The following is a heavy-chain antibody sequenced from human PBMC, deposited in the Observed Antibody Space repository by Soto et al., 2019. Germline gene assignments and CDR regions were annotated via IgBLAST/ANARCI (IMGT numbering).Heavy chain of an antibody. CDR3: TSTLTGLVVAATTWAYDI. J-gene: IGHJ3*02. Sequence: QGQLQRWGAGLLKPSETLSLTSAVYGGSFSGYYWSWIRQHPGKGLEWIGEINHSGSTKYNPSLKSRVSISVDTSKNQFSLKLSSVTAADTAVYYCTSTLTGLVVAATTWAYDIWGQGTMVTVSS. CDR2: INHSGST. CDR1: GGSFSGYY. V-gene: IGHV4-34*01. D-gene: IGHD2-15*01.